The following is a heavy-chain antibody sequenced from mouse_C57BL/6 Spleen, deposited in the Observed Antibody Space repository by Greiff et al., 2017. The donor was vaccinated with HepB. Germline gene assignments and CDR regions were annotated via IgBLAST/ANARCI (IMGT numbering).Heavy chain of an antibody. J-gene: IGHJ4*01. CDR1: GYTFTEYT. Sequence: VQRVESGAELVKPGASVKLSCKASGYTFTEYTIHWVKQRSGQGLEWIGWFYPGSGSIKYNEKFKDKATLTADKSSSTVYMELSRLTSEDSAVYFCARHEGAGATVRYYAMDYWGQGTSVTVSS. V-gene: IGHV1-62-2*01. CDR2: FYPGSGSI. D-gene: IGHD1-1*01. CDR3: ARHEGAGATVRYYAMDY.